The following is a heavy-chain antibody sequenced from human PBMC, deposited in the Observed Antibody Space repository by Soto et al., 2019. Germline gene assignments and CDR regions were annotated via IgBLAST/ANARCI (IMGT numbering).Heavy chain of an antibody. CDR1: GCSFTSYW. J-gene: IGHJ6*02. CDR2: IYPGDSDT. V-gene: IGHV5-51*01. D-gene: IGHD3-10*02. Sequence: GESLKISCKGSGCSFTSYWIGWVRQMPGKGLEWMGIIYPGDSDTRYSPSFQGQVTISADKSISTAYLQWSSLKASDTAMYYCARLWSGGAYYYYGMDVWGQGTTVTVSS. CDR3: ARLWSGGAYYYYGMDV.